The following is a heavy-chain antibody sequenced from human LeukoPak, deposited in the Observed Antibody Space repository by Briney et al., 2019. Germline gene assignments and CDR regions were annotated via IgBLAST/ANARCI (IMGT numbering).Heavy chain of an antibody. V-gene: IGHV3-66*02. CDR3: ARGYSGWYYFDY. D-gene: IGHD6-19*01. J-gene: IGHJ4*02. CDR2: IYSGGSR. CDR1: GFTVSDNC. Sequence: GGSLRLSCAASGFTVSDNCMAWVRQTPGKGLEWVSVIYSGGSRQFADSVEGRFTMSRDNSKNTLYLQMNSLRTEDTGVYYCARGYSGWYYFDYWGQGTLVTVSS.